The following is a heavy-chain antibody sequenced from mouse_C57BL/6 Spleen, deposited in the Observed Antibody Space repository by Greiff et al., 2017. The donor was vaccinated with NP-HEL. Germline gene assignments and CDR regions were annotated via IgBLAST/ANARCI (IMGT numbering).Heavy chain of an antibody. Sequence: VQLQQSGPELVKSGASVKISCKASGYAFSSSWMNWVKQRPGKGLEWIGRIYPGDGDTNYNGKFKGKATLTADKSSSTAYMQLSSLTSEDSAVYFCARYGYYEDYAMDYWGQGTSVTVSS. V-gene: IGHV1-82*01. CDR2: IYPGDGDT. J-gene: IGHJ4*01. CDR1: GYAFSSSW. D-gene: IGHD2-3*01. CDR3: ARYGYYEDYAMDY.